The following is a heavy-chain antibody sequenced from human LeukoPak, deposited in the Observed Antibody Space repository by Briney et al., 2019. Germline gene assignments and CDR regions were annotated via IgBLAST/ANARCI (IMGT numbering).Heavy chain of an antibody. D-gene: IGHD5-18*01. J-gene: IGHJ4*02. Sequence: SETLSLTCTVSGGFISSGYYWGWIRQPPGKGLEWIGSIYHSGSTYYNPSLKSRVTISVDTSKNQFSLKLSSVTAADTAVYYCASDYTAMVRGENYWGQGTLVTVSS. CDR3: ASDYTAMVRGENY. CDR2: IYHSGST. V-gene: IGHV4-38-2*02. CDR1: GGFISSGYY.